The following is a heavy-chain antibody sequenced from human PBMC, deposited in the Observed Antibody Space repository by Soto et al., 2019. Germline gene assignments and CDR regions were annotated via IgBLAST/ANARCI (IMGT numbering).Heavy chain of an antibody. D-gene: IGHD3-3*01. V-gene: IGHV4-39*01. CDR1: GGSISSSSYY. CDR3: ARPLLRLGGGMDV. J-gene: IGHJ6*02. Sequence: PSXTLSLTCTVSGGSISSSSYYWCWIRQPPGKMPEWIGSIYYSGSTYYNPSLKSRVTISVDTSKNQFSLKLSSVTAADTAVYYCARPLLRLGGGMDVWGQGTTVTVSS. CDR2: IYYSGST.